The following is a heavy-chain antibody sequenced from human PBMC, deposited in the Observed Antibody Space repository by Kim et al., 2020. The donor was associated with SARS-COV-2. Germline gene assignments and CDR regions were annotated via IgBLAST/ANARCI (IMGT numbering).Heavy chain of an antibody. CDR3: ARDGSGSYFGAFDI. D-gene: IGHD3-10*01. CDR2: ISYDGSNK. Sequence: GGSLRLSCAASGFTFSSYAMHWVRQAPGKGLEWVAVISYDGSNKYYADSVKGRFTISRDNSKNTLYLQMNGLRAEDTAVYYCARDGSGSYFGAFDIWGQGTMVTVSS. CDR1: GFTFSSYA. V-gene: IGHV3-30*04. J-gene: IGHJ3*02.